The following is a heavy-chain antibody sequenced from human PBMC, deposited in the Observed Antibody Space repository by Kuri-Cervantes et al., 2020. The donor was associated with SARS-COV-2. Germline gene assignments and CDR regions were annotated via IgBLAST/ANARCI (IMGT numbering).Heavy chain of an antibody. CDR1: GGSFRGYY. CDR3: ARVSRSVAPRNWFDP. J-gene: IGHJ5*02. CDR2: LNHSGST. D-gene: IGHD2/OR15-2a*01. Sequence: ESLKISCAVYGGSFRGYYWSWIRQPPGKGLEWIGELNHSGSTNYNPSLKSRVTISVDTSKNQFSLKLSSVTAADTAVYYCARVSRSVAPRNWFDPWGKGTLVTVSS. V-gene: IGHV4-34*01.